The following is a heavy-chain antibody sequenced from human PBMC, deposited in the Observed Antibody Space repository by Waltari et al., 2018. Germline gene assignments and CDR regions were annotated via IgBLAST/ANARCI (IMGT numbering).Heavy chain of an antibody. CDR1: GFTFSSYG. V-gene: IGHV3-30*18. Sequence: QVQLVESGGGVVQPGRSLRLSCAAPGFTFSSYGMHWVRQAPGKGLEWVAVISYGGNNKEYADSVKGRFTISRDKSKNTLYLQMNSRRAEDTAVYYCAKDWGNYYDSSGYYGEGRYWGQGTLVTVSS. J-gene: IGHJ4*02. CDR3: AKDWGNYYDSSGYYGEGRY. CDR2: ISYGGNNK. D-gene: IGHD3-22*01.